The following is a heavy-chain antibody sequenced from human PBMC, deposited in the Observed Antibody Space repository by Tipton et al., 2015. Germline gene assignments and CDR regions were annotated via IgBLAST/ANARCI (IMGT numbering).Heavy chain of an antibody. J-gene: IGHJ6*02. D-gene: IGHD3-10*01. CDR3: ARKKRWDYYGSGSYLGPYYYYGMDV. V-gene: IGHV4-59*01. CDR1: GGPINRYY. Sequence: TLSLTCTVSGGPINRYYWSWIRQPPGKGLEWIVSIYYSGSTNYNPSLKSRVTISVDTSKNQFSLKLSSVTAADTAVYYCARKKRWDYYGSGSYLGPYYYYGMDVWGQGTTVTVSS. CDR2: IYYSGST.